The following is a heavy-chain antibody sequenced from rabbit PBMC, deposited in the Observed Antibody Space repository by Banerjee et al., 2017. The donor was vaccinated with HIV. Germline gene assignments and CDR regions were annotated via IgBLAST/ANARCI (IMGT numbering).Heavy chain of an antibody. CDR1: GFSFSSSYY. D-gene: IGHD1-1*01. Sequence: QSLEESGGDLVKPGASLTLTCKASGFSFSSSYYMCWVRQAPGKGPEWIAYIDPVFGSTYYASWAKGRFTISKTSSTTVTLQMTSLTAADTATYFCARGGNGGYWGLWGPGTLVTVS. V-gene: IGHV1S40*01. CDR3: ARGGNGGYWGL. CDR2: IDPVFGST. J-gene: IGHJ4*01.